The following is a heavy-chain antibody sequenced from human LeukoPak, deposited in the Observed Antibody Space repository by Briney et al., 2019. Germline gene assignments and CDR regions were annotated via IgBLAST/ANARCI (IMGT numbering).Heavy chain of an antibody. CDR3: ARDHKDIVVVPAAIQGYYFDY. V-gene: IGHV3-30-3*01. CDR2: ISYDGSNK. CDR1: GFTFSSYA. J-gene: IGHJ4*02. D-gene: IGHD2-2*02. Sequence: GGSLRLSCAASGFTFSSYAMHWVRQAPGKGLEWVAVISYDGSNKYYADSVKGRFTISRDNSKNTLYLQMNSLRAEDTAVYYCARDHKDIVVVPAAIQGYYFDYWGQGTLVTVSS.